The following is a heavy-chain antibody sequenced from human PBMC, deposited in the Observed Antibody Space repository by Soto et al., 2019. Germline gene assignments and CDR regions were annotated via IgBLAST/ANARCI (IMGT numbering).Heavy chain of an antibody. Sequence: GGSLRLSCAASGFTFSSYAMHWVRQAPGKGLEWVAVISYDGSNKYYADSVKGRFTISRDNSKNTLYLQMNSLRAEDTAVYYCARADYGDYDTPSIGMDVWGQGTTVTVSS. D-gene: IGHD4-17*01. CDR3: ARADYGDYDTPSIGMDV. CDR1: GFTFSSYA. V-gene: IGHV3-30-3*01. CDR2: ISYDGSNK. J-gene: IGHJ6*02.